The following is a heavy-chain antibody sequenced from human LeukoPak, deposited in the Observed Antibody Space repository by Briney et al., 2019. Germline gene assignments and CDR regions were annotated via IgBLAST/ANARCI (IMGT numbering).Heavy chain of an antibody. CDR1: GFTFDDYA. J-gene: IGHJ4*02. CDR2: IYTDGSGDTT. Sequence: GGSLRLSCAASGFTFDDYAMHWVRQAPGKGLEWVSLIYTDGSGDTTIYADSVKGRFTISRDNAKNSLYLQMNSLRAEDTAVYYCARDPTQWLRYGYFDYWGQGTLVTVSS. V-gene: IGHV3-74*01. D-gene: IGHD5-12*01. CDR3: ARDPTQWLRYGYFDY.